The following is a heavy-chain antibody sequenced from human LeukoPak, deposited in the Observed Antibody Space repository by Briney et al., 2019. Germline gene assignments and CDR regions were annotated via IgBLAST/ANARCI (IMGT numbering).Heavy chain of an antibody. Sequence: SETLSLTCTVSGGSISSYYWSWIRQPAGKGLEWIGYIYYSGSTNYNPSLKSRLTISADTSKNQFSLKLTSVTAADTAVYYCARILGRSEYYMDVWGKGTTVTVSS. J-gene: IGHJ6*03. CDR2: IYYSGST. CDR1: GGSISSYY. CDR3: ARILGRSEYYMDV. V-gene: IGHV4-59*01. D-gene: IGHD3-16*01.